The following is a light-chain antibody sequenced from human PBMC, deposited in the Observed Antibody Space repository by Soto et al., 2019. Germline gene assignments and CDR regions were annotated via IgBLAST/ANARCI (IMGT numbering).Light chain of an antibody. CDR3: SSYTSSTTVL. V-gene: IGLV2-14*01. CDR1: SSDVGGYKY. J-gene: IGLJ2*01. CDR2: EVS. Sequence: QSALTQPASVSGSPGQSITISWTGTSSDVGGYKYVSWYQQHPDKAPKLLIYEVSNRPSGVSTRFSGSKSGNTASLTISGLQAEDEADYYCSSYTSSTTVLFGGGTKLTVL.